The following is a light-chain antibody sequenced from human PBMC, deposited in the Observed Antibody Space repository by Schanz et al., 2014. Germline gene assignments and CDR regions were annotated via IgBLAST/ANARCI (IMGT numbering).Light chain of an antibody. V-gene: IGLV2-14*01. J-gene: IGLJ3*02. CDR1: SSDVGGYTY. CDR3: NSFTSSHTHV. CDR2: DVS. Sequence: QSSLTQPASVSGSPGQSITISCTGTSSDVGGYTYVSWYQQHPGKAPKLMIYDVSNRPSGVSNRFSGSKSGNTASLTISGLQAEDEADYYCNSFTSSHTHVFGGGTKLTVL.